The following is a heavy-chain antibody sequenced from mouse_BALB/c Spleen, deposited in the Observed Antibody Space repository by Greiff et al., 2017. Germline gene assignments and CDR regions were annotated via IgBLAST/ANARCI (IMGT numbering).Heavy chain of an antibody. D-gene: IGHD1-2*01. CDR1: GYTFTDYA. V-gene: IGHV1S137*01. Sequence: QVQLQQSGAELVRPGVSVKISCKGSGYTFTDYAMHWVKQSHAKSLEWIGVISTYYGDASYNQKFKGKATMTVDKSSSTAYMELARLTSEDSAIYYCARWDYYGFAYWGQGTLVTVSA. CDR2: ISTYYGDA. CDR3: ARWDYYGFAY. J-gene: IGHJ3*01.